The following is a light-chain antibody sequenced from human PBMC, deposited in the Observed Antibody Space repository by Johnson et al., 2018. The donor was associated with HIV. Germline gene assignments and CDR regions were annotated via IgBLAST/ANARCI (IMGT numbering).Light chain of an antibody. V-gene: IGLV1-51*01. CDR1: SSNIGNNY. CDR3: GTWDTSLTAGGV. Sequence: QSVLTQPPSVSAAPGQKVTISCSGRSSNIGNNYVSWYQQLPGTAPKLLIYDNNKRPSGFPDRFSGPKSGTSATPGLTGLQTGDEADYYCGTWDTSLTAGGVFGTGTKVTVL. CDR2: DNN. J-gene: IGLJ1*01.